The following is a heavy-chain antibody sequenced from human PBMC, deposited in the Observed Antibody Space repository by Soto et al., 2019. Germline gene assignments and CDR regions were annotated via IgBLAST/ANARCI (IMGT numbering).Heavy chain of an antibody. D-gene: IGHD2-15*01. Sequence: SETLSLTCAVYGGSFSCYYWRWIRQPPGKGLEWIGEINHSGSTNYNPSLKSRVTISVDTSENQFSLKLSSVTAADTAVYYCARVKGGSWNYYYYGMDVWGQGTTVTVSS. CDR2: INHSGST. J-gene: IGHJ6*02. CDR1: GGSFSCYY. V-gene: IGHV4-34*01. CDR3: ARVKGGSWNYYYYGMDV.